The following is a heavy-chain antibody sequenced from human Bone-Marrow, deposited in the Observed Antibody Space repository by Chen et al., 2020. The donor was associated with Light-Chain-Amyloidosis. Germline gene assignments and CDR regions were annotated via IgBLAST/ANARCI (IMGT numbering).Heavy chain of an antibody. CDR3: ARGLHCSNTNCYLEFYYNAMDV. CDR2: INPNSDST. CDR1: GYTFTGYH. V-gene: IGHV1-2*02. Sequence: QVQLVQSGAEVKKPGASVKVSCEASGYTFTGYHMHWVRQAPGQGREWMGWINPNSDSTIYAQKFQGRVTMTRDTSISTVYMELSRLRSDDTAVYYCARGLHCSNTNCYLEFYYNAMDVWGQGTTVTVSS. J-gene: IGHJ6*02. D-gene: IGHD2-2*01.